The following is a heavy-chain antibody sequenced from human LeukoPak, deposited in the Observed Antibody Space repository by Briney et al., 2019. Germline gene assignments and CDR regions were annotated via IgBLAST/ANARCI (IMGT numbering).Heavy chain of an antibody. CDR3: ARRADSSGMDV. V-gene: IGHV5-51*01. Sequence: GDSLKISCKASGYDFSNHWIAWVRQTPGKGLEWMGFVYPGDSDTRYSPSFQGQVTISADKSTSTAYLEWSSLKASDSAMYYCARRADSSGMDVWGLGTTVTVSS. J-gene: IGHJ6*02. CDR2: VYPGDSDT. CDR1: GYDFSNHW.